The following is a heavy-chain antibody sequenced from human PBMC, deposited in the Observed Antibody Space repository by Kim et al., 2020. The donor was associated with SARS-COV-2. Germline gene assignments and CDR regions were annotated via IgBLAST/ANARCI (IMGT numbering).Heavy chain of an antibody. D-gene: IGHD6-13*01. CDR1: GYTFTSYA. V-gene: IGHV1-3*01. Sequence: ASVKVSCKASGYTFTSYAMHWVRQAPGQRLEWMGWINAGNGNTKYSQKFQGRVTITRDTSASTAYMELSSLRSEDTAVYYCARDLRGSWYRVPRFDPWGQGTLVTVSS. CDR3: ARDLRGSWYRVPRFDP. J-gene: IGHJ5*02. CDR2: INAGNGNT.